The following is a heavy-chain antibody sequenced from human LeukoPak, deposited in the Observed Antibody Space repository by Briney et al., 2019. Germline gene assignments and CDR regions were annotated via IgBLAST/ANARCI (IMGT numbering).Heavy chain of an antibody. V-gene: IGHV1-2*02. Sequence: ASVKVSCKASGYTFTGYYMHWVRQAPGQGLEWMGWINPNSGGTNYAQKFQGRVTMTRDTSISTAYMELSRLRSDDTAVYYCAREISADSSGNYWGQGTLVTVSS. D-gene: IGHD3-22*01. CDR1: GYTFTGYY. CDR2: INPNSGGT. CDR3: AREISADSSGNY. J-gene: IGHJ4*02.